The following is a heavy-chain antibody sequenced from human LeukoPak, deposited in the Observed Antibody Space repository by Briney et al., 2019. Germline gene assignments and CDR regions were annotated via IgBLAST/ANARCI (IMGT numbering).Heavy chain of an antibody. Sequence: ASVKVSCKASGYTFTSYDINWVRQAPGQGLEWMGWINPNSGGTNYAQKFQGRVTMTRDTSISTAYMELSRLRSDDTAVYYCARVPYSGSYPKPPNFDYWGQGTLVTVSS. CDR2: INPNSGGT. CDR1: GYTFTSYD. D-gene: IGHD1-26*01. J-gene: IGHJ4*02. V-gene: IGHV1-2*02. CDR3: ARVPYSGSYPKPPNFDY.